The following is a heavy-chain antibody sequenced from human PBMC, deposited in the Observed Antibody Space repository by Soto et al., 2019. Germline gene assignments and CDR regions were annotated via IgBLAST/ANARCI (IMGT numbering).Heavy chain of an antibody. CDR3: ARSIRGDFDSSGYYWPDYFDH. J-gene: IGHJ4*02. CDR2: IHYRGST. V-gene: IGHV4-59*11. CDR1: GGSFSDHY. Sequence: PSETLSLTCTVSGGSFSDHYWSWIRQPPGKGLEWIGYIHYRGSTNYNPSLKSRVTTSVDMSKKQVSLRLSSVTAADTAMYYCARSIRGDFDSSGYYWPDYFDHWGQGTPVTVSS. D-gene: IGHD3-22*01.